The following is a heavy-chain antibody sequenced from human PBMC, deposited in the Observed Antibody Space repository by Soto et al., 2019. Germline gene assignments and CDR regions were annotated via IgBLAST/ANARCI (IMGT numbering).Heavy chain of an antibody. Sequence: GGSLKLSCAGSGFNFGSYWMRWVRQAPGKGLVWVSRINDYGTTINYAESVEGRFTISRDDAKSEVYLQMNNLRAEDTAVYYWARGGLEPFDYWGQGALVTVSS. CDR3: ARGGLEPFDY. V-gene: IGHV3-74*01. J-gene: IGHJ4*02. CDR2: INDYGTTI. CDR1: GFNFGSYW. D-gene: IGHD1-1*01.